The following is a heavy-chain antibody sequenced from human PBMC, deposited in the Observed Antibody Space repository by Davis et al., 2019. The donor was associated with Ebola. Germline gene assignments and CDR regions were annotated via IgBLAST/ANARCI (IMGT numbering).Heavy chain of an antibody. J-gene: IGHJ4*02. V-gene: IGHV1-18*04. D-gene: IGHD3-9*01. CDR3: AMAPNYDVLTGTSSYYFDY. Sequence: ASVKVSCKSSGYTFTSYGLDWVRQAPGLGLEWMGWISGFNTNTNFAQKFQGRVTVSKDTSTNTAYMDLRSLTSDDTAIYYCAMAPNYDVLTGTSSYYFDYWGQGTLVTVSS. CDR2: ISGFNTNT. CDR1: GYTFTSYG.